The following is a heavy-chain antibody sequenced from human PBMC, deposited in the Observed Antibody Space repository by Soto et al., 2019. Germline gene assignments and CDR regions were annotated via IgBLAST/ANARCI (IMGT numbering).Heavy chain of an antibody. CDR3: ATGTAAPAH. J-gene: IGHJ1*01. Sequence: EVQLLESGGGLVQPGGSLRLSCAASGFTFSNFDMSWVRQAPGKGLEWVSGISTSAGTTYYADSVKGRFTSSRDNSKNTLYLQMTSLRAEDTAVYYCATGTAAPAHWGQGTLVTVSS. CDR1: GFTFSNFD. V-gene: IGHV3-23*01. CDR2: ISTSAGTT. D-gene: IGHD6-13*01.